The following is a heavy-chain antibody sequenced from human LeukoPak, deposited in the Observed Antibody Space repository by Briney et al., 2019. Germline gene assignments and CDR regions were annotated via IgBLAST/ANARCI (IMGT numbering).Heavy chain of an antibody. J-gene: IGHJ4*02. CDR2: ISFDGTNK. Sequence: GGSLRLSCAASGFTFSNSAMHWVRQAPGKGLEWVAVISFDGTNKYYADSVKGRFTISRDNSKNTLYLQMNSLRAEDTAVYYCARVTKYYYDSSGYYPIDYWGQGTLVTVSS. CDR1: GFTFSNSA. CDR3: ARVTKYYYDSSGYYPIDY. D-gene: IGHD3-22*01. V-gene: IGHV3-30-3*01.